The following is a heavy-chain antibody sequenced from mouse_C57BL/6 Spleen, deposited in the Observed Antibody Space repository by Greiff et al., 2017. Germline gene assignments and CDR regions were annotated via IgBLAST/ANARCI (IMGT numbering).Heavy chain of an antibody. CDR1: GYAFSSSW. CDR3: ARSGSPYAMDY. CDR2: IYPGDGDT. Sequence: VQLQQSGPELVKPGASVKISCKASGYAFSSSWMNWVKQRPGTGLEWIGRIYPGDGDTNYNGKFKGKATLTADKASSTAYMQLSSLTSEDSAVYFCARSGSPYAMDYWGQGTSVTVAS. J-gene: IGHJ4*01. V-gene: IGHV1-82*01. D-gene: IGHD3-1*01.